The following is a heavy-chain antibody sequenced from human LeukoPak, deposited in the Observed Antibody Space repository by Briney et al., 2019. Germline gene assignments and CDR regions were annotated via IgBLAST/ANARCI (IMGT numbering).Heavy chain of an antibody. J-gene: IGHJ6*02. CDR1: GFTFSSYS. D-gene: IGHD3-3*01. CDR3: AKGYYDFWSGYYPKHDYYYYYGMDV. CDR2: ISGSGGST. Sequence: PGGSLRLSCAASGFTFSSYSMNWVRQAPGKGLEWVSAISGSGGSTYYADSVKGRFTISRDNSKNTLYLQMNSLRAEDTAVYYCAKGYYDFWSGYYPKHDYYYYYGMDVWGQGTTVTVSS. V-gene: IGHV3-23*01.